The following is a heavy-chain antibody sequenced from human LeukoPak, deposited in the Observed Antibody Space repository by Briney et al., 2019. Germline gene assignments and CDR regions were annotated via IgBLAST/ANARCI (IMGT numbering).Heavy chain of an antibody. CDR1: GFKFSTHE. D-gene: IGHD4/OR15-4a*01. CDR3: APMVRWLDTYNWFDP. Sequence: PGGSLRLSCTASGFKFSTHEMNWVRQAPGKGLEWVSYISTSGTTKYYADSVKGRFIISRDNAKNSVYLQMNSLRVEDTAVYYCAPMVRWLDTYNWFDPWGQGTLVTVSS. V-gene: IGHV3-48*03. CDR2: ISTSGTTK. J-gene: IGHJ5*02.